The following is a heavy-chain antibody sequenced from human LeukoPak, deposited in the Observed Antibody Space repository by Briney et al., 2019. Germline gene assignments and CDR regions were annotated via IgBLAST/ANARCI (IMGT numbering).Heavy chain of an antibody. CDR3: ARTLMQFDY. CDR2: INPKSGGT. CDR1: GYTFTAYY. V-gene: IGHV1-2*02. J-gene: IGHJ4*02. Sequence: VASVKVSCKASGYTFTAYYMHWVRQAPGQGLEWMGWINPKSGGTKYAQKFQGRVTMTRDTSISTTYMELTSLRSDDTAVYYCARTLMQFDYWGQGTLVTVSS.